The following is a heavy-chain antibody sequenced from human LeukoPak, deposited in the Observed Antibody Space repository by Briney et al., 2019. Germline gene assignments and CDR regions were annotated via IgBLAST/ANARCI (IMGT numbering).Heavy chain of an antibody. CDR2: IIPIFGTA. J-gene: IGHJ4*02. Sequence: SVKVSCKASGGTFSSYAISWVRQAPGQGLEWMGGIIPIFGTANYAQKFQGRVTITTDESTSTAYVELSSLRSEDTAVYYCARGSEYYDSSGYYYFDYWGQGTLVTVSS. CDR1: GGTFSSYA. D-gene: IGHD3-22*01. CDR3: ARGSEYYDSSGYYYFDY. V-gene: IGHV1-69*05.